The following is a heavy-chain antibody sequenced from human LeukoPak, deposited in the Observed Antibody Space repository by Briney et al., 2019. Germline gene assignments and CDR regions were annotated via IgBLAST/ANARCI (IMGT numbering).Heavy chain of an antibody. V-gene: IGHV4-59*08. D-gene: IGHD5-12*01. J-gene: IGHJ3*02. CDR2: ISSSGST. CDR3: ARRYSGYGNAFDI. CDR1: GGSISSYY. Sequence: PSETLSLTCTVSGGSISSYYWSWIRQPPGKGLEWIGYISSSGSTNYSSSLKSRVTISVDTSKNHCSLKLYSVTAADTAVYYCARRYSGYGNAFDIWGQGTMVTASS.